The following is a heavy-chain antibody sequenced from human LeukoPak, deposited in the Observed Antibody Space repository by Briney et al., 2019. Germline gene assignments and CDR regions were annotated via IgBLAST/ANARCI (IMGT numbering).Heavy chain of an antibody. CDR3: ARDRYCSSTSCAEGAFDI. J-gene: IGHJ3*02. V-gene: IGHV1-69*04. Sequence: SVKVSCKASGGTFSSYTISWVRQAPGQGLEWMGRIIPILGIANYAQKFQGRVTITADKSTSTAYMELSSLRSEDTAVYYCARDRYCSSTSCAEGAFDIWGQGTMVTVSS. CDR2: IIPILGIA. D-gene: IGHD2-2*01. CDR1: GGTFSSYT.